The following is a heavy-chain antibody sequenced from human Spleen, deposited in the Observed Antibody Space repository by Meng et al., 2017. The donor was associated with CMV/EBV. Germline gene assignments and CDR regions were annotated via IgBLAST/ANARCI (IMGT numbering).Heavy chain of an antibody. J-gene: IGHJ4*02. CDR2: INHSGST. Sequence: GSLRLSCAVYGGSFSGYYWSWIRQPPGKGLEWIGEINHSGSTNYNPSLKSRVTISVDTSKNQFSLKLSSVTAADTAVYYCARPKLGYDYVWGSPHPFDYWGQGTLVTVSS. CDR1: GGSFSGYY. D-gene: IGHD3-16*01. V-gene: IGHV4-34*01. CDR3: ARPKLGYDYVWGSPHPFDY.